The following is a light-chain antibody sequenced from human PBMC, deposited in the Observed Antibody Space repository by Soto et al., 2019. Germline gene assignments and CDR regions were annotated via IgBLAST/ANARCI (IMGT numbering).Light chain of an antibody. CDR2: GAS. Sequence: MTQSPSSLSASVGDRVTITCRASQSVSINLAWYQHKPGQAPRLLIYGASTRATGIPARFSGSGSGTEFTLTISSLQSEDFALYYCQQYNKWPLTFGGGTKVEIK. J-gene: IGKJ4*01. V-gene: IGKV3-15*01. CDR3: QQYNKWPLT. CDR1: QSVSIN.